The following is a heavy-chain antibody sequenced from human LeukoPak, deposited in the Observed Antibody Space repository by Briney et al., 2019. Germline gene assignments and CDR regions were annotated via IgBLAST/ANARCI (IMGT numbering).Heavy chain of an antibody. CDR3: ARDSTVVSTREYYFDY. J-gene: IGHJ4*02. Sequence: PSQTLSLTCTVSGGSISSGGYYWSWIRQHPGKGLEWIGYIYYSGSTYYNPSLKSRVTISVDTSKSQFSLKLSSVTAADTAVYYCARDSTVVSTREYYFDYWDQGTLVIVSS. V-gene: IGHV4-31*03. D-gene: IGHD4-23*01. CDR2: IYYSGST. CDR1: GGSISSGGYY.